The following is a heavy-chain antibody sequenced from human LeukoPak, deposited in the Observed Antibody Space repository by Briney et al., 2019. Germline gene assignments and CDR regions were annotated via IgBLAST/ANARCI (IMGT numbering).Heavy chain of an antibody. V-gene: IGHV1-69*13. Sequence: SVKASCKASGGTFSSYAISWVRQAPGQGLEWMGGIIPIFGTANYAQKFQGRVTITADESTSTAYMELSSLRSEDTAVYYCARAIAVAGNWFDPWGQGTLVTVSS. CDR1: GGTFSSYA. CDR3: ARAIAVAGNWFDP. CDR2: IIPIFGTA. J-gene: IGHJ5*02. D-gene: IGHD6-19*01.